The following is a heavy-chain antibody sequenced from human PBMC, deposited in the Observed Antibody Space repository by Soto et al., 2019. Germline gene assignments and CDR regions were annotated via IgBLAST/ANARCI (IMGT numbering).Heavy chain of an antibody. Sequence: PGGSLRLSCAASGFTFSSYAMHWVRQAPGKGLEWVAVISYDGSNKYYADSVKGRFTISRDNSKNTLYLQMNSLRAEDTAVYYCARALGKIVVPAAMLWEGSRNRDYWGQGTLVTVSS. CDR3: ARALGKIVVPAAMLWEGSRNRDY. D-gene: IGHD2-2*01. V-gene: IGHV3-30-3*01. CDR2: ISYDGSNK. J-gene: IGHJ4*02. CDR1: GFTFSSYA.